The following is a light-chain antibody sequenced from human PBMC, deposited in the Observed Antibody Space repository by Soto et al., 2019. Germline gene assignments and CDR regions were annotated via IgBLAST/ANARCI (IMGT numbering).Light chain of an antibody. CDR3: QQYDSSPLT. V-gene: IGKV3-20*01. CDR2: GAS. CDR1: HSVSSSY. J-gene: IGKJ4*01. Sequence: EIVLTQSPGTLSLSPGERATLSCGASHSVSSSYLAWYQQNLGQAPRLSIYGASSRATGIPDRFSGSGSGTDFTLTISRLEPEDFAVYYCQQYDSSPLTFGGGTKVEIK.